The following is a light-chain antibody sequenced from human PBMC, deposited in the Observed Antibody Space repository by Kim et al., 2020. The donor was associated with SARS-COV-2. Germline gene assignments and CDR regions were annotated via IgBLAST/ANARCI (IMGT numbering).Light chain of an antibody. Sequence: SASVGDTLTFTCRASQNVQNWLAWYQQKPGQVPKLLVEKASDLQSGVPTRFSGSGFGTHFTLTITTLQPDDFATYYCQQYHTVSTFGQGTKVDIK. CDR2: KAS. CDR1: QNVQNW. J-gene: IGKJ1*01. CDR3: QQYHTVST. V-gene: IGKV1-5*03.